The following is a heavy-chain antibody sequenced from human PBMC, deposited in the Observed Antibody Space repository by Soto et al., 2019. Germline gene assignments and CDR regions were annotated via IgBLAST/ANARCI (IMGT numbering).Heavy chain of an antibody. CDR1: GFTFSRYG. D-gene: IGHD3-3*01. Sequence: QVQLVESGGGVVQPGRSLRLSCAASGFTFSRYGMHWVRQAPGKGLEWVAVIWYAGSNKYYADSVKGRFTVSRDNSKNTLYLQVKSQRAEDTAVYYCERRGVIDYWGQGTLVTVSS. CDR2: IWYAGSNK. J-gene: IGHJ4*02. V-gene: IGHV3-33*01. CDR3: ERRGVIDY.